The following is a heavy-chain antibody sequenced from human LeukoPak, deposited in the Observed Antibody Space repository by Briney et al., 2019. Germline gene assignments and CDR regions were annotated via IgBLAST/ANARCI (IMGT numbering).Heavy chain of an antibody. CDR2: INHSGST. J-gene: IGHJ4*02. V-gene: IGHV4-34*01. CDR1: GGSFSGYY. Sequence: PSETLSLTCAVYGGSFSGYYWSWIRQPPGKGLEWIGEINHSGSTNYNPSLKSRVTISVDTSKNQFSLKLSSVTAAETAVYYCARDVDTAMARLYYFDYWGQGTLVTVSS. D-gene: IGHD5-18*01. CDR3: ARDVDTAMARLYYFDY.